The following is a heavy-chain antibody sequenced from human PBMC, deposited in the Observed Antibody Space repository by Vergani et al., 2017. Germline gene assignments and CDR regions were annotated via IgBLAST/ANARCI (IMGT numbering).Heavy chain of an antibody. Sequence: ITLKESGPTLVKPTQTLTLICTFSGFSLNTRGVSVAWIRQPPGKALDWPALIYWNDDQQYSPSLNNRVTITKDTSKSQVVLTMTNMDYVNTGTYYCVYRKTECVTTGCFYPLYYYYYMDVWGKGTTVTVSS. D-gene: IGHD4-11*01. CDR2: IYWNDDQ. V-gene: IGHV2-5*04. J-gene: IGHJ6*03. CDR1: GFSLNTRGVS. CDR3: VYRKTECVTTGCFYPLYYYYYMDV.